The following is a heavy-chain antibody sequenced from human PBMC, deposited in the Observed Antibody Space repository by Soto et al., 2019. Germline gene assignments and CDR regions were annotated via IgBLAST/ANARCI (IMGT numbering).Heavy chain of an antibody. CDR2: IYYTGTT. CDR1: GGYVSIGRYE. V-gene: IGHV4-61*01. J-gene: IGHJ6*02. CDR3: PRTQFYAFWSGSVPMDV. Sequence: SEALGLACTVYGGYVSIGRYEWSWIRQSPEKGLEWIAYIYYTGTTNYNPSLKSRVTISVDTSKNQFSLKLTSVTAADTALYFCPRTQFYAFWSGSVPMDVWGQGTSVTVSS. D-gene: IGHD3-3*01.